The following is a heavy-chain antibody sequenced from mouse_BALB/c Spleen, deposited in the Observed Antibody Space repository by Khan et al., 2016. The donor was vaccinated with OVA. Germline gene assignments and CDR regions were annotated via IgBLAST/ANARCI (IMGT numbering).Heavy chain of an antibody. D-gene: IGHD4-1*01. Sequence: EVELVESGGDLVKPGGSLKLSCGASGFTFSSYAMCWGRQTPDKRLEGGASISSVGDYTYYPDNMKGRFTISRDNVKNTLYLQMSSLKSEYTAMFYCASHLTGSFAYWGQGTLVTVSA. J-gene: IGHJ3*01. V-gene: IGHV5-6*01. CDR3: ASHLTGSFAY. CDR1: GFTFSSYA. CDR2: ISSVGDYT.